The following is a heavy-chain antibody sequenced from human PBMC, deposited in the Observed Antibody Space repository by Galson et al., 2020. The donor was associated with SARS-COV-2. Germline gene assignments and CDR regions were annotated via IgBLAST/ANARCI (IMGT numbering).Heavy chain of an antibody. Sequence: SETLSLTCAVSGTSISSGSYSWNWIRQPPRKGLEWIGYISHRGGTYYNPSLTSRVTISGDRSKNQFSLRLSSVTAADTAVYYCARLHYGENAAGDFDIWGPGAMGTVAS. J-gene: IGHJ3*02. D-gene: IGHD4-17*01. CDR2: ISHRGGT. CDR3: ARLHYGENAAGDFDI. V-gene: IGHV4-30-2*01. CDR1: GTSISSGSYS.